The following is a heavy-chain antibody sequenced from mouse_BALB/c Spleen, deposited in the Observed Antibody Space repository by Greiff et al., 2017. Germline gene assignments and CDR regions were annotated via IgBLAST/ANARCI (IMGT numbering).Heavy chain of an antibody. CDR1: GFTFSSYA. Sequence: LVESGGGLVKPGGSLKLSCAASGFTFSSYAMSWVRQTPEKRLEWVASISSGGSTYYPDSVKGRFTISRDNARNILYLQMSSLRSEDTAMYYCARGTTAKGWFAYWGQGTLVTVSA. CDR2: ISSGGST. V-gene: IGHV5-6-5*01. D-gene: IGHD1-2*01. CDR3: ARGTTAKGWFAY. J-gene: IGHJ3*01.